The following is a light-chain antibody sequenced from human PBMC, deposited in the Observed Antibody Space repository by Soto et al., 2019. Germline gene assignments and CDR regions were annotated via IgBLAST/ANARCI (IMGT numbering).Light chain of an antibody. V-gene: IGLV3-21*04. CDR1: NIGNKR. CDR2: HDS. Sequence: SYELTQPPSVSVAPEKTATITCGGNNIGNKRVHWYRQKPGQAPVLVISHDSDRPSGIPERFSGSNSGNTATLTISRVEDGDEADYYCQVWDIMTDNYVFGPGTKLTVL. CDR3: QVWDIMTDNYV. J-gene: IGLJ1*01.